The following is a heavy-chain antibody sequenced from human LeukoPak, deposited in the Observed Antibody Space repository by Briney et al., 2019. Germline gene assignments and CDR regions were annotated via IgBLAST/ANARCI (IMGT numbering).Heavy chain of an antibody. Sequence: SETLSLTCTVSGGSISSYYWSWIRQPPGKGLEWIGYIYYSGSTNYNPSLKSRVTISVDTSKNQFSLKLSSMTAADTAVYYCARRVPYYYDSSGYWGFDYWGQGTLVTVSS. CDR2: IYYSGST. D-gene: IGHD3-22*01. CDR1: GGSISSYY. CDR3: ARRVPYYYDSSGYWGFDY. J-gene: IGHJ4*02. V-gene: IGHV4-59*08.